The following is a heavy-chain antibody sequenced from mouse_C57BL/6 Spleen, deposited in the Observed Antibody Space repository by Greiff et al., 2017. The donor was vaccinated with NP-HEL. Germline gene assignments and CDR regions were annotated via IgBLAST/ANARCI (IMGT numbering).Heavy chain of an antibody. CDR1: GYTFTDYN. CDR3: ARDYGAYWYFDV. J-gene: IGHJ1*03. Sequence: EVQLQESGPELVKPGASVKIPCKASGYTFTDYNMDWVKQSHGKSLEWIGDINPNNGGTIYNQKFKGKATLTVDKSSSTAYMELRSLTSEDSAVYYCARDYGAYWYFDVWGTGTTVTVSS. CDR2: INPNNGGT. D-gene: IGHD1-1*01. V-gene: IGHV1-18*01.